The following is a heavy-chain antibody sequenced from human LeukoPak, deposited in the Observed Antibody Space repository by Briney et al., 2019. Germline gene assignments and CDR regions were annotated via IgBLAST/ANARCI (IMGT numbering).Heavy chain of an antibody. V-gene: IGHV1-46*01. D-gene: IGHD4-17*01. CDR1: GYTFTSYS. Sequence: GASVKVSCKASGYTFTSYSIHWVRQAPGQGPEWMGTIDPSVGGSTNFAEKFQGRVTMTRDMSTSTVYMELSSLRSEDTAVYYCARDWGDYGDYGVLWWFDPWGQGTLVTVSS. CDR2: IDPSVGGST. CDR3: ARDWGDYGDYGVLWWFDP. J-gene: IGHJ5*02.